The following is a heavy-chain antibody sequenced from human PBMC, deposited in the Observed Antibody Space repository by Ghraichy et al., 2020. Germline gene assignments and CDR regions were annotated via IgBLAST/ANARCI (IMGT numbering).Heavy chain of an antibody. CDR2: IYRDNDK. CDR1: GFSFSTSGVS. Sequence: SGPTLVKPTETLTLTCTFSGFSFSTSGVSVGWIRQPPGKALEWLALIYRDNDKRYNPSLKTRLTIAKDTSKNQVVLTVTNVDPVDTATYYCAHRHYLFREWDYGRFDFWGQGILVTVSS. V-gene: IGHV2-5*02. CDR3: AHRHYLFREWDYGRFDF. D-gene: IGHD4-17*01. J-gene: IGHJ4*02.